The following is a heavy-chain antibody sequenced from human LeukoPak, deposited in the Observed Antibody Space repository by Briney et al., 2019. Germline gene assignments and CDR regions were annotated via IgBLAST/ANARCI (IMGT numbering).Heavy chain of an antibody. CDR1: GFTLRSYT. Sequence: GGSLRLSCAASGFTLRSYTMNWVRQAPGKGLEWVSSIGISSNKIYYADSVKGRFIISRDNAKNLLFLQMNSLRAEDTAVYYCARMNYVSTGWGAPFDYWGQGTLVTVSS. D-gene: IGHD1-7*01. CDR2: IGISSNKI. V-gene: IGHV3-21*06. J-gene: IGHJ4*02. CDR3: ARMNYVSTGWGAPFDY.